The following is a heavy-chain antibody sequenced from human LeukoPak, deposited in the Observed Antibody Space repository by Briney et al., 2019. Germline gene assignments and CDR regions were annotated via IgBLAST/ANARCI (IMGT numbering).Heavy chain of an antibody. CDR3: ARIHSYYYDSSGYP. CDR1: GLTFNVYC. D-gene: IGHD3-22*01. Sequence: GGSLRLFCASSGLTFNVYCMNWVRQAPGKGLEGGMVISSNLDNNIYHADSVKGRFTISRDNAKNSLYMQMNSLRAEDTAVYYCARIHSYYYDSSGYPWGQGTMVTVSS. V-gene: IGHV3-48*04. CDR2: ISSNLDNNI. J-gene: IGHJ3*01.